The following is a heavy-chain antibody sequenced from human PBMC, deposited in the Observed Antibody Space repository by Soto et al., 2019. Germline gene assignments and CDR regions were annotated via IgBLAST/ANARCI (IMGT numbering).Heavy chain of an antibody. Sequence: SETLSLTCAVYGGSFSGYYWSWIRQPPGKGLEWSGEINHSGSTNYNPSLKSRVTISVDTSKNQFSLKLSSVTAADTAVYYGARGSRRSYDFWSGYYSPFFDYWGQGTLVTVSS. V-gene: IGHV4-34*01. D-gene: IGHD3-3*01. CDR2: INHSGST. CDR3: ARGSRRSYDFWSGYYSPFFDY. CDR1: GGSFSGYY. J-gene: IGHJ4*02.